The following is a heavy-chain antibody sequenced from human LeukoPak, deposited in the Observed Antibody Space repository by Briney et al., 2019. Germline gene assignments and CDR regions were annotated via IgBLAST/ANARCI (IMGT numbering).Heavy chain of an antibody. CDR2: IIPIFGTA. CDR3: ARDGRYCSSTSCYPYFDY. J-gene: IGHJ4*02. V-gene: IGHV1-69*13. Sequence: SVKVSCKASGGTLSSYAISWVRQAPGQGLEWMGGIIPIFGTANYAQKFQGRVTITADESTSTAYMELSSLRSEDTAVYYCARDGRYCSSTSCYPYFDYWGQGTLVTVSS. CDR1: GGTLSSYA. D-gene: IGHD2-2*01.